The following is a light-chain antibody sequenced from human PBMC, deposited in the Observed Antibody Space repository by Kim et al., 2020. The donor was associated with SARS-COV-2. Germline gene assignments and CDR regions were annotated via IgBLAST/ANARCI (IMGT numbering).Light chain of an antibody. CDR2: EVS. CDR3: SSYAGSNVYV. V-gene: IGLV2-8*01. CDR1: SSDIGGYNY. Sequence: QSALTQPPSASGSPGQSVTISCTGTSSDIGGYNYVSWYQHHPGKAPKVIIYEVSERPSGVPTRFSGSKSGNMASLTVSALQDDDEADYYCSSYAGSNVYVFGTGTKVTVL. J-gene: IGLJ1*01.